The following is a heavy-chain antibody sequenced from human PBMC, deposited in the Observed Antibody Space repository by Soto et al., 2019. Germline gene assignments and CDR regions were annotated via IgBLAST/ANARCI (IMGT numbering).Heavy chain of an antibody. CDR3: ARVPLCSGGSCYWYYGMDV. CDR1: GFTFSSYA. Sequence: GGSLRLSCAASGFTFSSYAMHWVRQAPGKGLEWVAVISYDGSNKYYADSVKGRFTISRDNSKNTLYLQMNSLRAEDTAVYYCARVPLCSGGSCYWYYGMDVWGQGTTGTVS. J-gene: IGHJ6*02. V-gene: IGHV3-30-3*01. CDR2: ISYDGSNK. D-gene: IGHD2-15*01.